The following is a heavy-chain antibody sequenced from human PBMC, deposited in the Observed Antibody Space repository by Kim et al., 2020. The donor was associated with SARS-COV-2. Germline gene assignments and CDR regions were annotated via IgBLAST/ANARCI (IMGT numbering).Heavy chain of an antibody. CDR2: ISWSSGII. V-gene: IGHV3-9*01. J-gene: IGHJ4*02. CDR3: AKEHDSSGYYYEGIDY. D-gene: IGHD3-22*01. Sequence: GGSLRLSCAASGFTFGDFAMHWVRQAPGKGLEWVSGISWSSGIIGYADSVKGRFTISRGNTKNSLHLQMNSLRAEDTALYYCAKEHDSSGYYYEGIDYWGEGSLVTVAS. CDR1: GFTFGDFA.